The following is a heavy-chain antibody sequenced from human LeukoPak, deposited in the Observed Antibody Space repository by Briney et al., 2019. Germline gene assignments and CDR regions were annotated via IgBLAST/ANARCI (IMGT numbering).Heavy chain of an antibody. CDR1: GFTFTNYG. V-gene: IGHV3-33*01. Sequence: GGSLRLSCAASGFTFTNYGIAWVRQAPGKGLEWVAVIWYDGSEKYYADSVKGRFTISRGQSKNTVYLQMNSLRVEDTAVYYCARLGLGWSLDYWGQGILVTVS. CDR3: ARLGLGWSLDY. J-gene: IGHJ4*02. CDR2: IWYDGSEK. D-gene: IGHD6-19*01.